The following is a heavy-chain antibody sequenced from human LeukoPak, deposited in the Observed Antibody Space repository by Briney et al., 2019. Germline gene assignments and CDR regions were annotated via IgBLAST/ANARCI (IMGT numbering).Heavy chain of an antibody. J-gene: IGHJ4*02. CDR1: GYTFTGYY. CDR3: ARVGQMEAHSGREDS. CDR2: INPNSGGT. D-gene: IGHD1-26*01. Sequence: GASVKVSCKASGYTFTGYYMHWVRQAPGQGLEWMGWINPNSGGTNYAQKFQGRVTMTRDTSISTAYMELSRLRSDDTAVNYCARVGQMEAHSGREDSWGQGTLVTVSS. V-gene: IGHV1-2*02.